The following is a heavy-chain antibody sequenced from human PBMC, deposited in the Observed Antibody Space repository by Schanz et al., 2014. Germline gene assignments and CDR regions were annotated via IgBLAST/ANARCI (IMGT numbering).Heavy chain of an antibody. CDR2: ISHDGYST. CDR3: ARESSNDIVLVPGAVFDH. Sequence: VQLLESGGGLVQPGGSLRLSCAASGFTFSTHAMSWVRQAPGKGLEYVSAISHDGYSTYYADSVKGRFTISRDNSKNTVYLQMNSLRPGDTAVYYCARESSNDIVLVPGAVFDHWGQGILVTVSS. CDR1: GFTFSTHA. V-gene: IGHV3-64*04. D-gene: IGHD2-2*01. J-gene: IGHJ4*02.